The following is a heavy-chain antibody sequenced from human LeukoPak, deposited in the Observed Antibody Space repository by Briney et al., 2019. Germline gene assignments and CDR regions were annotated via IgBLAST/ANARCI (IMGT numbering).Heavy chain of an antibody. CDR2: MYNGGST. CDR3: ARHIREYRSGWYGFEY. CDR1: GGSISSSSYY. D-gene: IGHD6-19*01. V-gene: IGHV4-39*01. J-gene: IGHJ4*02. Sequence: PETLSLTCTVSGGSISSSSYYWGWIRQPPGKGLEWIGSMYNGGSTYYNPSLKSRVTISVDMSKNQFSLKLSSVTAADTAVYYCARHIREYRSGWYGFEYWGQGTLVTVSS.